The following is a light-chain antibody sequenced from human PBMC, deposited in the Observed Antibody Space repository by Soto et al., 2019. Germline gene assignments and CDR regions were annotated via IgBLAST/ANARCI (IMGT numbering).Light chain of an antibody. CDR3: QQYGSSPPRT. CDR1: QTVLNNY. V-gene: IGKV3-20*01. J-gene: IGKJ1*01. CDR2: GAS. Sequence: EVVLTQSPGTLSLSPGERATLSCRASQTVLNNYLTWYQQKPGQAPRRLIFGASFRATGIPDRFSGSGSGTDFTLTISGLEPEDFAVYYCQQYGSSPPRTFGQGTKVDIK.